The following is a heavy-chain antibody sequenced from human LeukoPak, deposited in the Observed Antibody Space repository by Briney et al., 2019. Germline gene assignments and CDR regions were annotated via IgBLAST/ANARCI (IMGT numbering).Heavy chain of an antibody. CDR2: ISSGGTTI. CDR3: ARDVDKYYYGSSAYPAIGY. Sequence: GGSLRPSWAAAGFTSSNYYMRWIRQPPGKGLEWISYISSGGTTIKFADSVKGRFTISRDNAKNSLYLQMNSLRAEDTAVYYCARDVDKYYYGSSAYPAIGYWGQGTLVTVSS. J-gene: IGHJ4*02. V-gene: IGHV3-11*01. D-gene: IGHD3-22*01. CDR1: GFTSSNYY.